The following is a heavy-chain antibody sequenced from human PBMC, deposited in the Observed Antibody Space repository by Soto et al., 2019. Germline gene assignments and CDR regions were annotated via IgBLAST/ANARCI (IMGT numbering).Heavy chain of an antibody. J-gene: IGHJ4*02. D-gene: IGHD3-9*01. Sequence: GGSLRLSCAASGFTFSSYSMNWVRQAPGKGLEWVSYISSSSSTIYYADSVKGRFTISRDNAKNTLYLQMNSLRAEDTAVYYCAKVLKRFDWLSDFDYWGQGTLVTVSS. V-gene: IGHV3-48*01. CDR2: ISSSSSTI. CDR1: GFTFSSYS. CDR3: AKVLKRFDWLSDFDY.